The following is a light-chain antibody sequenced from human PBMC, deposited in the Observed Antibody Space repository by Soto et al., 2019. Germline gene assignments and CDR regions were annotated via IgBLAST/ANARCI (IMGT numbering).Light chain of an antibody. CDR1: QDIRND. J-gene: IGKJ5*01. V-gene: IGKV1-6*01. CDR3: QKSLTMPLN. CDR2: AAS. Sequence: AIQITHSPSSLSASVGDRVTITFRASQDIRNDLGWYQQKPGKAPKLLIYAASSLQTGVPSRFSGSGSRTDFTLTITNLQPDDFATYYCQKSLTMPLNCGHGKRREIK.